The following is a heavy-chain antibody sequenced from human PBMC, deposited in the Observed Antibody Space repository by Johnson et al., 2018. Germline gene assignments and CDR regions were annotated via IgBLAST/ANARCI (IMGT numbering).Heavy chain of an antibody. D-gene: IGHD3-10*01. CDR3: ARHAGNYFYYMDV. V-gene: IGHV4-59*01. CDR1: GGSISSYY. Sequence: QVQLQESGPGLVKPSETLSLTCTVSGGSISSYYWSWIRQPPGKGLEWIAYISYSGSTNYNPSLESRVTISVDTSKNQFALKLSSVTAADTAVYYCARHAGNYFYYMDVGGKGTTVTVSS. CDR2: ISYSGST. J-gene: IGHJ6*03.